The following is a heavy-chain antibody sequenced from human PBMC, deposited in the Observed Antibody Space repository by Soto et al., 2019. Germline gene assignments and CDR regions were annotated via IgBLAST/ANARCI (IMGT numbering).Heavy chain of an antibody. J-gene: IGHJ4*02. CDR3: AGVSITMIVVGTYYFDY. CDR1: GGTFSSYA. CDR2: IIPIFGTA. V-gene: IGHV1-69*13. D-gene: IGHD3-22*01. Sequence: SVKVSCKASGGTFSSYAISWVRQAPGQGLEWMGGIIPIFGTANYAQKFQGRVTITADESTSTAYMELSSLRSEDTAVYYCAGVSITMIVVGTYYFDYWGQGTLVTVSS.